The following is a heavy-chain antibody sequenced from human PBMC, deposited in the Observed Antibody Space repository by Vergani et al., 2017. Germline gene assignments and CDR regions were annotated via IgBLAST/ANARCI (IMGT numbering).Heavy chain of an antibody. CDR1: GYTFTSYD. CDR2: MNPNSGNT. V-gene: IGHV1-8*01. Sequence: QVPLVQPGAEVKKPGASVKVSCTASGYTFTSYDINWVRQATGQGLEWMGWMNPNSGNTGYAQKFQGRVTMTRNTSISTAYMELSSLRSEDTAVYYCARLAREDFWSGWIVYWGQGTLVTVSS. D-gene: IGHD3-3*01. J-gene: IGHJ4*02. CDR3: ARLAREDFWSGWIVY.